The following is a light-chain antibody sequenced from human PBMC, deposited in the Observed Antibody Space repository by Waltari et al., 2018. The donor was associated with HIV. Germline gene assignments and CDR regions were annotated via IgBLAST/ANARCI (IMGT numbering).Light chain of an antibody. J-gene: IGKJ1*01. V-gene: IGKV3-15*01. CDR2: DAS. Sequence: ELVMPQSPATLSLSPGQRATFSCWASHCLSSPLSWYQQRPGQAPRLLVYDASTRVAGIPARFSASGFATEFTLTISSLQSEDFAVYYCQQYNDWLSWTFGQGTKVEMK. CDR1: HCLSSP. CDR3: QQYNDWLSWT.